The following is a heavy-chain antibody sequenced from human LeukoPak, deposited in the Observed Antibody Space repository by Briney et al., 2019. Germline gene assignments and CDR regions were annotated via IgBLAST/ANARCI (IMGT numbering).Heavy chain of an antibody. CDR2: IVPIFGTA. Sequence: SVKVSCKASGGTFSSYAISWVRQAPGQGLEWMGGIVPIFGTANYAQKFQGRVTITADESTSTAYMELSSLRSEDTAVYYCARVLLYDSSDFDYWGQGTLVTVSS. CDR3: ARVLLYDSSDFDY. V-gene: IGHV1-69*01. CDR1: GGTFSSYA. J-gene: IGHJ4*02. D-gene: IGHD3-22*01.